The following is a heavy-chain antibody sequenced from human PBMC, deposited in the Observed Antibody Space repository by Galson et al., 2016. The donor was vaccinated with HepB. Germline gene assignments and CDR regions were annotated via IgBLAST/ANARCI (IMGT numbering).Heavy chain of an antibody. CDR1: GFIVGNNY. CDR3: ARGGSGSYGALDI. CDR2: INSGGRT. D-gene: IGHD3-16*01. Sequence: SLRLSCAASGFIVGNNYMSWVRQAPGKGLEWVSLINSGGRTNYADSVKGRFTISRDNFANTLYLQMKSLRAEDTAVYYWARGGSGSYGALDIWGQGTMVIVSS. J-gene: IGHJ3*02. V-gene: IGHV3-53*01.